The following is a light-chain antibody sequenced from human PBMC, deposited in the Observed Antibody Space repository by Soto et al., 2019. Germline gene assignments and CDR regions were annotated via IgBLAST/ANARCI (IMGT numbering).Light chain of an antibody. CDR1: QSVRSNY. V-gene: IGKV3-20*01. Sequence: EVVLTQSPGTLSLSPGERATLSCRASQSVRSNYLAWYQQKPGQAPCLLIYGASSRATGIPDRFSGSGSGTDFTLTISRLEPEDFAVYYCQQYGSSPQTFGQGTKVDIK. J-gene: IGKJ2*01. CDR3: QQYGSSPQT. CDR2: GAS.